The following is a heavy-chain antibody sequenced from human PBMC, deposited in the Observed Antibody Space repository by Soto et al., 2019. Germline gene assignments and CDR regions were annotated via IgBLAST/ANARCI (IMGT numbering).Heavy chain of an antibody. CDR1: VHTLKFYG. D-gene: IGHD3-22*01. CDR2: ISGYNGKT. V-gene: IGHV1-18*01. CDR3: ARDYYDSSGYFGD. Sequence: QVQLMQSGAEVKKPGASVNISCKASVHTLKFYGISWVRLAPGQGLEWMGWISGYNGKTNYAQRFQGRATMTADTPVSTAYLELRGLRSDDTAVYYCARDYYDSSGYFGDWGQGTLVTVSS. J-gene: IGHJ4*02.